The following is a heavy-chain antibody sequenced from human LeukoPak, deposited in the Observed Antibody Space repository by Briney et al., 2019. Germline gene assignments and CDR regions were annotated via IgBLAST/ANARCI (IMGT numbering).Heavy chain of an antibody. CDR2: ISYDGSNK. V-gene: IGHV3-30*03. D-gene: IGHD1-26*01. CDR3: ARDFSDKPYDY. Sequence: PGGSLRLSCAASGFTFSSYSMNWVHQAPGKGLEWVAVISYDGSNKYYADSVRGRFTISRDNSKNTLYMQMNSLGAEDTAVYYCARDFSDKPYDYWGQGTLVTVSS. CDR1: GFTFSSYS. J-gene: IGHJ4*02.